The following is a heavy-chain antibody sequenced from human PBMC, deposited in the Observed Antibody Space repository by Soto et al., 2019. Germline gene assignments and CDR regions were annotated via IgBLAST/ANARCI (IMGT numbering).Heavy chain of an antibody. D-gene: IGHD3-9*01. V-gene: IGHV4-31*03. J-gene: IGHJ6*03. CDR1: GGSISSGGYY. CDR2: TYYSGST. CDR3: AREGRYFDWLPPRYYYYMDV. Sequence: PSETLSLTCTVSGGSISSGGYYWNWIRQHPGKGLEWIGYTYYSGSTYYNPSLKSRVTISVDTSKNQFSLKLSSVTAADTAVYYCAREGRYFDWLPPRYYYYMDVWGKGTTVTVSS.